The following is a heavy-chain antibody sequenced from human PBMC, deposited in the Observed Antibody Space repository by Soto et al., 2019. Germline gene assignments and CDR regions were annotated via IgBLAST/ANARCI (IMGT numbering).Heavy chain of an antibody. V-gene: IGHV4-31*03. D-gene: IGHD3-10*01. Sequence: QVQLQESGPGLVKPSQTLSLTCTVSGGSISSGGYYWSWIRQHPGKGLEWIGYIYYSGSTYYNPSLKRRVTISVDTSKNQFSLKLSSVTAADTAVYYCARDTASMVRGVMSHYYYYGMDVWGQGTTVTVSS. CDR1: GGSISSGGYY. CDR3: ARDTASMVRGVMSHYYYYGMDV. CDR2: IYYSGST. J-gene: IGHJ6*02.